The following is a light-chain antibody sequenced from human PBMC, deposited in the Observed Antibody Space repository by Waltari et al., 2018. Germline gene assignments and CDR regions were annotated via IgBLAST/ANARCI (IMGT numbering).Light chain of an antibody. CDR3: QQTYSSPLT. J-gene: IGKJ3*01. V-gene: IGKV1-39*01. CDR2: GAS. Sequence: DIQMTQSPSSLSASVGDRFTITCRASQSISSYLNWYQQKPGKAPKLLIYGASSLRGGAPSRFSGSRSGTDFTLTISSLQPEDFASYYCQQTYSSPLTFGPGTKLDI. CDR1: QSISSY.